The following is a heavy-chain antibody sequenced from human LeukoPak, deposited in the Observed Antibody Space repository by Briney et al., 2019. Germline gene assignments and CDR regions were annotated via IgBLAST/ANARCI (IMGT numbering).Heavy chain of an antibody. CDR2: IIPIFGTA. J-gene: IGHJ5*02. Sequence: ASVKVSCKASGGTFSSYAISWVRQAPGQGLEWMGGIIPIFGTANYAQKLQGRVTMTTDTSTSTAYMELRSLRSDDTAVYYCARPVLRFLEWPQGNWFDPWGQGTLVTVSS. V-gene: IGHV1-69*05. D-gene: IGHD3-3*01. CDR1: GGTFSSYA. CDR3: ARPVLRFLEWPQGNWFDP.